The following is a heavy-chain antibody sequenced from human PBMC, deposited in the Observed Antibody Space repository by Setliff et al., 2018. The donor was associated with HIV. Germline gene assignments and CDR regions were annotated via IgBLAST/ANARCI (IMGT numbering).Heavy chain of an antibody. CDR3: ARGPPFAY. CDR1: GGSFIGSSFQ. CDR2: IAYSGTT. Sequence: LSLTCTVSGGSFIGSSFQSTWIRQTPGKGLEWIADIAYSGTTMYTNYNPSLESRVIVSEDTSRDQFFLKLTSVTADDTAIYYCARGPPFAYWGQGLLVTVSS. J-gene: IGHJ4*02. V-gene: IGHV4-39*07.